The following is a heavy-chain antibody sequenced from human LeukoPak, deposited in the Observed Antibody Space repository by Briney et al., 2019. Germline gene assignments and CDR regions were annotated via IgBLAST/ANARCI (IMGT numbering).Heavy chain of an antibody. CDR3: ARVRATFSPHFDN. CDR1: GFTFSSYW. J-gene: IGHJ4*02. D-gene: IGHD5-12*01. CDR2: INSDGSIT. Sequence: GGSLRLSCAASGFTFSSYWMHWVRHAPGKGLMWVSRINSDGSITNYTDSVKGRFTISRDNAKNTLYLQMNSLRAEDTAVYYCARVRATFSPHFDNWGQGTLVTVSS. V-gene: IGHV3-74*01.